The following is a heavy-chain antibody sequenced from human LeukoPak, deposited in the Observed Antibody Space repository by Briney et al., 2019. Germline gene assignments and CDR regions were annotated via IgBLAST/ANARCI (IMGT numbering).Heavy chain of an antibody. CDR3: ARGRRITMIVVVLTQPAPSRAGWFDP. Sequence: SETLSLTCAVYGGSFSDYYWSWIRQPPGKGLEWIGEINHSGSTNYNPSLKSRVTVSVDPSKNQFSLKLSSVTAADTAVFYCARGRRITMIVVVLTQPAPSRAGWFDPWGQGTLVTVSS. CDR1: GGSFSDYY. V-gene: IGHV4-34*01. D-gene: IGHD3-22*01. J-gene: IGHJ5*02. CDR2: INHSGST.